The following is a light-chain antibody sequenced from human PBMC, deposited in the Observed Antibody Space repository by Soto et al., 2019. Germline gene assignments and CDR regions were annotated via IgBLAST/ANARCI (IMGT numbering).Light chain of an antibody. CDR3: QQYNNWPFT. V-gene: IGKV3-15*01. CDR1: QSVSSK. J-gene: IGKJ3*01. Sequence: EIGMTQSPATLSVSPGERATLSCRASQSVSSKLGWYQQKPGQAPRLLIYGASTRATGCPARFSGSGSGTEFTLTISSLQSEDFAVYYCQQYNNWPFTFGPGTKVDIK. CDR2: GAS.